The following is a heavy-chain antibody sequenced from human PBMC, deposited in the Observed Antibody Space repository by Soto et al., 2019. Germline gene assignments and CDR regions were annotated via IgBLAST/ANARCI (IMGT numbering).Heavy chain of an antibody. Sequence: GGSLRLSCAASGFTFSSYAMSWVRQAPGKGLEWVSAISGSGGSTYYADSVKGRFTISRDNSKNTLYLQMNSLRAEDTAVYYCAKDPYCSSTSCYDYWGQGTLVTVSS. CDR1: GFTFSSYA. CDR3: AKDPYCSSTSCYDY. J-gene: IGHJ4*02. V-gene: IGHV3-23*01. D-gene: IGHD2-2*01. CDR2: ISGSGGST.